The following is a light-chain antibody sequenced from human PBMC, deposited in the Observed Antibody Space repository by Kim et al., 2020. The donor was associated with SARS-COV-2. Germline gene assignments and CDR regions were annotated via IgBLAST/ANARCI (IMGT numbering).Light chain of an antibody. CDR2: QDS. CDR1: KLGDKY. V-gene: IGLV3-1*01. CDR3: QAWDSSTAGV. J-gene: IGLJ1*01. Sequence: SPGQTASIPCSGDKLGDKYACWYQQKPGQSPVLVIYQDSKRPSGIPERFSGSNSGNTATLTISGTQAMDEADYYCQAWDSSTAGVFGTGTKVTVL.